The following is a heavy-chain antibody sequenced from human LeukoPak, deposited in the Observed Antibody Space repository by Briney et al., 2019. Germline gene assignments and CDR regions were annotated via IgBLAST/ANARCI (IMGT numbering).Heavy chain of an antibody. J-gene: IGHJ5*02. CDR1: GGSISSGGYY. V-gene: IGHV4-31*03. D-gene: IGHD3-10*01. Sequence: PSQTLSLTCTVSGGSISSGGYYWSWIRQHPGKGLEWIGYIYYSGSTYYNPSLKSRVTISVDTSKNQFSLKLTSVTATDTSVYYCGRCSFLWVGELRGFDPWGEGTLVTVSS. CDR3: GRCSFLWVGELRGFDP. CDR2: IYYSGST.